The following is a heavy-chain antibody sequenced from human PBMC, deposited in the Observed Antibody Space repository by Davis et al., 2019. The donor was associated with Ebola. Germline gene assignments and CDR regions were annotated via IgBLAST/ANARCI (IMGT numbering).Heavy chain of an antibody. V-gene: IGHV1-69*13. Sequence: SVTVSCKASRGTFRSYAISWVRQAPGQGLEWMGGIIPIFGTANYAQKFQGRVTIPADESTSTAYMELSSLRSEDTAVYYCARDAPLRHGMDVWGQGTTVTVSS. D-gene: IGHD4-17*01. CDR3: ARDAPLRHGMDV. J-gene: IGHJ6*02. CDR1: RGTFRSYA. CDR2: IIPIFGTA.